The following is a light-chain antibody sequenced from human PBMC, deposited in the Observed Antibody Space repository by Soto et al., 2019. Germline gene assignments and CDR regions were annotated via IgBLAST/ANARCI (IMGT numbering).Light chain of an antibody. J-gene: IGLJ2*01. CDR2: GNS. CDR3: QSYDSSLSVLV. CDR1: SSNIGAGYD. Sequence: QSVLTQPPSVSGAPGQRVTISCTGSSSNIGAGYDVHWYQQLPGTAPKLLIYGNSNRPSGVPDRFSGSKSGTSASLAITGLQAEDEGDYYCQSYDSSLSVLVFGGGTKVTVL. V-gene: IGLV1-40*01.